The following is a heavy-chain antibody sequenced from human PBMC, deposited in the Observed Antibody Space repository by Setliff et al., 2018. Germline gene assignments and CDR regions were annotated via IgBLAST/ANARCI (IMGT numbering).Heavy chain of an antibody. D-gene: IGHD3-22*01. V-gene: IGHV1-69*06. CDR2: IIPIFGTA. J-gene: IGHJ4*02. CDR1: GGTFSSYA. Sequence: ASVKVSCKASGGTFSSYAISWVRQAPGQGLEWMGRIIPIFGTANYAQKFQGRVTITADKSTSTAYMELSSLRSEDTAVYYCARDRPPYYYASSGYYYSAGNFDYWGQGTLVTVSS. CDR3: ARDRPPYYYASSGYYYSAGNFDY.